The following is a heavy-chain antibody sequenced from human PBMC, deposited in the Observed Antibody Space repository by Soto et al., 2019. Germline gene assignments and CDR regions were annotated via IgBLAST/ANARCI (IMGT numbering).Heavy chain of an antibody. Sequence: EVQLVESGGGLVQPGGSLRLSCAASGFSFRSYYMSWVRQAQGKGLEWVANVNEDGSEKYYVDSVKGRFTVSRDNAKNSRYLQMNSLRAEDTAVYYCAKWGGAGSDDWGQGTLVIVSS. CDR3: AKWGGAGSDD. D-gene: IGHD1-26*01. CDR1: GFSFRSYY. CDR2: VNEDGSEK. J-gene: IGHJ4*02. V-gene: IGHV3-7*01.